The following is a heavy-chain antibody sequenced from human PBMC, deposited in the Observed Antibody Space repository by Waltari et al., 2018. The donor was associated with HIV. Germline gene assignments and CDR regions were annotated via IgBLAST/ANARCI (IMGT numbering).Heavy chain of an antibody. CDR1: GFTFSNYA. J-gene: IGHJ4*02. CDR2: ISDDGSNK. D-gene: IGHD3-3*01. V-gene: IGHV3-30*04. Sequence: QVQLVESGGGVVQPGRSLRLSCEASGFTFSNYAIHWVRQAPGKGLEWGAIISDDGSNKYYGDSVKGRFTISRDDSKNTLYLQMNTLRPEDTAVYYCARGRASSWSAYQYWGQGTLVTVSS. CDR3: ARGRASSWSAYQY.